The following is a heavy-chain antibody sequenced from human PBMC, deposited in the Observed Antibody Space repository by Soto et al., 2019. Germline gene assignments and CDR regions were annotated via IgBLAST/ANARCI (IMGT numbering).Heavy chain of an antibody. J-gene: IGHJ4*02. CDR2: IKQDGSEK. CDR3: ARVPPYDILTGYYSYYFDY. Sequence: PVGSLRLSCAASGFTFSGYWMSWVRQAPGKGLEWVANIKQDGSEKYYVDSVKGRFTISRDNAKNSLYLQMNSLRAEDTAVYYCARVPPYDILTGYYSYYFDYWGQGTLVTVSS. D-gene: IGHD3-9*01. V-gene: IGHV3-7*01. CDR1: GFTFSGYW.